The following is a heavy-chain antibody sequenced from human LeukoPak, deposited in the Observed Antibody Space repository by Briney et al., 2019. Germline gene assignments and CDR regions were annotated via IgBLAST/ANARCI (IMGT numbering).Heavy chain of an antibody. CDR1: GGSISSGSYY. CDR2: IYTSGST. Sequence: PSQTLSLTCTVSGGSISSGSYYWSWIRQPAGKGLEWIGRIYTSGSTNYNPSLKSRVTISVETSKNQFSLKLSSVTAADTAVYYCARDGYNYRRFDYWGQGTLVTVSS. J-gene: IGHJ4*02. CDR3: ARDGYNYRRFDY. D-gene: IGHD5-24*01. V-gene: IGHV4-61*02.